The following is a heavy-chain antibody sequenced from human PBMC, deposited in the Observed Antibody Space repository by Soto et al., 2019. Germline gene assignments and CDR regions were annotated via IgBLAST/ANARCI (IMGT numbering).Heavy chain of an antibody. D-gene: IGHD3-10*01. Sequence: ASVKVSCKASGYTFTSHGISWVRQAPGQGLEWMGWISAYNGNTTYAQKLQGRVTMTTDTSMTTAYMELSSLRSDDTAIYYCASDLRYGSGNSGHVFDPWGQGILVTVSS. J-gene: IGHJ5*02. V-gene: IGHV1-18*04. CDR1: GYTFTSHG. CDR2: ISAYNGNT. CDR3: ASDLRYGSGNSGHVFDP.